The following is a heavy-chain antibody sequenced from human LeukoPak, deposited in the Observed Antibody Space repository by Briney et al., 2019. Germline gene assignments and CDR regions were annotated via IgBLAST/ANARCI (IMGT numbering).Heavy chain of an antibody. CDR2: IYHSGST. J-gene: IGHJ4*02. CDR3: ARDDFYDGYFDY. CDR1: GYSISSAYY. V-gene: IGHV4-38-2*02. Sequence: SETLSLTCTVSGYSISSAYYWGWIRQPPGKGLEWIGSIYHSGSTYYNPSLKSRVTISVDTSKNQFSLKLSSVIAADTAVYYCARDDFYDGYFDYWGQGTLVTVSS. D-gene: IGHD3-3*01.